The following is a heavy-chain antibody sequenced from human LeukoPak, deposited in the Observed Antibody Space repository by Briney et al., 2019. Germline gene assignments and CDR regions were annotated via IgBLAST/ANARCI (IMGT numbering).Heavy chain of an antibody. D-gene: IGHD1-26*01. CDR2: IYYSGST. CDR3: ARIVGGSYYNWFDP. Sequence: SETLSLTCTVSGGSISSGGYYWSWIRQHPGKGLEWIGYIYYSGSTYYNPSLKSRVTISVDTSKNQFSLKLSSVTAADTAVYYCARIVGGSYYNWFDPWGQGTLVTVSS. V-gene: IGHV4-31*03. J-gene: IGHJ5*02. CDR1: GGSISSGGYY.